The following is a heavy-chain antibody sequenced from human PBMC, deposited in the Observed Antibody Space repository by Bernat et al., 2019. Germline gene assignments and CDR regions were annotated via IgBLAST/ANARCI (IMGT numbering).Heavy chain of an antibody. CDR1: GFTFGDYA. J-gene: IGHJ4*02. D-gene: IGHD3-10*01. V-gene: IGHV3-49*03. CDR3: TREHYYGSGEQKFDY. CDR2: IRSKAYGGTT. Sequence: EVQLVESGGGLVQPGRSLSLSCTASGFTFGDYAMSWFRQAPGKGLEGVGFIRSKAYGGTTEYAASVKGRFTISRDDSKSIAYLQMNSLKTEDTAVYYCTREHYYGSGEQKFDYWGQGTLVTVSS.